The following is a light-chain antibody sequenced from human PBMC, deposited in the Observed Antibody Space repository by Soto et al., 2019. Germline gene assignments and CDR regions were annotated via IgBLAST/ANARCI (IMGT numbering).Light chain of an antibody. Sequence: DIQMTQSPSSLSASIGDRFTISCRASQSISDYLTWYQQKPGRAPKLLIYAASSLQTGVPSRFSGSGSGTDFTLTISGLQPEDFATYYCQQTYSTPTWTFGQGTKVDIK. CDR1: QSISDY. CDR3: QQTYSTPTWT. CDR2: AAS. J-gene: IGKJ1*01. V-gene: IGKV1-39*01.